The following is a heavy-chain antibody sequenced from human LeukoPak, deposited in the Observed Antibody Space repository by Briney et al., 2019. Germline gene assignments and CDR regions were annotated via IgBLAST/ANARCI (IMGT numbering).Heavy chain of an antibody. Sequence: GGSLRLSCAASGFTLSSYDMHWVRQATGKGPEWVSAIGTAGDTYYPGSVKGRFTISRENAKNSLYLQMNSLRAGDTAVYYCARGRGYYFDYWGQGTLVTVSS. CDR2: IGTAGDT. CDR3: ARGRGYYFDY. V-gene: IGHV3-13*01. D-gene: IGHD1-26*01. CDR1: GFTLSSYD. J-gene: IGHJ4*02.